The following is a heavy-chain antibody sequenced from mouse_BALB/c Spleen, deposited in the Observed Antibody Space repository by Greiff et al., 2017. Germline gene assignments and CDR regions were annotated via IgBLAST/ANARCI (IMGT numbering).Heavy chain of an antibody. CDR1: GYTFTDYV. CDR2: IYPGSGST. D-gene: IGHD2-4*01. V-gene: IGHV1-77*01. Sequence: QVQLQQSGPELVKPGASVKMSCKASGYTFTDYVISWVKQRTGQGLEWIGEIYPGSGSTYYNEKFKGKATLTADKSSNTAYMQLSSLTSEDSAVYFCAPIYYDYDGFAYWGQGTLVTVSA. CDR3: APIYYDYDGFAY. J-gene: IGHJ3*01.